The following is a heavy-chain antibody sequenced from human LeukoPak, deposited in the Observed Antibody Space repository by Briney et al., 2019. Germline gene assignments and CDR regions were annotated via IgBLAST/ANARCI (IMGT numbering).Heavy chain of an antibody. J-gene: IGHJ6*03. CDR3: ARGTPDIVVVPAAVYYYYYYMDV. CDR2: INHSGST. Sequence: SEPLSLTCAVYGGSFSGYYWSWIRQPPGKGLEWIGEINHSGSTNYNPSLKSRVTISVDTSKNQFSLKLSSVTAADTAVYYCARGTPDIVVVPAAVYYYYYYMDVWGKGTTVTVSS. V-gene: IGHV4-34*01. CDR1: GGSFSGYY. D-gene: IGHD2-2*01.